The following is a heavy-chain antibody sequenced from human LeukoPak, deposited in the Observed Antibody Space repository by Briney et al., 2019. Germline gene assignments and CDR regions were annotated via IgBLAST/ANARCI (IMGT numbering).Heavy chain of an antibody. Sequence: ASVNVSCKASGYTFTSYYMHWVRQAPGQGLEWMGIINPSGGSTSYAQKFQGRVTMTRDTSTSTVYMELSSLRSEDTAVYYCARVSEVTLPRGSGYPPFNWFDPWGQGTLVTVSS. CDR2: INPSGGST. CDR1: GYTFTSYY. V-gene: IGHV1-46*01. CDR3: ARVSEVTLPRGSGYPPFNWFDP. D-gene: IGHD3-3*01. J-gene: IGHJ5*02.